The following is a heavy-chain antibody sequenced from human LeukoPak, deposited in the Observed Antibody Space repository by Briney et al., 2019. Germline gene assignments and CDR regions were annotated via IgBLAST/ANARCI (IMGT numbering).Heavy chain of an antibody. CDR3: AFSASGYSYGFDY. Sequence: GGSLRLSCAASGFTFSSYSMNWVRQAPGKGLEWASSISSSSSYIYYADSVKGRFTISRDNAKNSLYLQMNSLRAEDTAVYYCAFSASGYSYGFDYWGQGTLVTVSS. CDR2: ISSSSSYI. V-gene: IGHV3-21*01. D-gene: IGHD5-18*01. J-gene: IGHJ4*02. CDR1: GFTFSSYS.